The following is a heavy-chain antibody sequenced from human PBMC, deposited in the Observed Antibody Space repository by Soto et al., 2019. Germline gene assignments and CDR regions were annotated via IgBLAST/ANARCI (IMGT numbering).Heavy chain of an antibody. D-gene: IGHD3-22*01. Sequence: GSLRLSCAASGFTFSSYWMSWVRQAPGKGLEWVANIKQDGSEKYYVDSVKGRFTISRDNAKNSLYLQMNSLRAEDTAVYYCARDNKEIQTYYYDSSGYEYYYYYYGMDVWGQGTTVTVSS. CDR3: ARDNKEIQTYYYDSSGYEYYYYYYGMDV. J-gene: IGHJ6*02. V-gene: IGHV3-7*01. CDR1: GFTFSSYW. CDR2: IKQDGSEK.